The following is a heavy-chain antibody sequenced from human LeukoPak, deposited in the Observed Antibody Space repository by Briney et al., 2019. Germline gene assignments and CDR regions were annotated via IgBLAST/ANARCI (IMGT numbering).Heavy chain of an antibody. CDR3: AKGARIVVVPAAQRFDY. V-gene: IGHV3-23*01. Sequence: GGSLRLSCVASGFTFSSYAMSWVRQAPGKGLEWVSAISGSGGSTYYADSVKGRFTISRDNSKNTLYLQMNSLRAEDTAVYYCAKGARIVVVPAAQRFDYWGQGTLVTVSS. CDR1: GFTFSSYA. J-gene: IGHJ4*02. CDR2: ISGSGGST. D-gene: IGHD2-2*01.